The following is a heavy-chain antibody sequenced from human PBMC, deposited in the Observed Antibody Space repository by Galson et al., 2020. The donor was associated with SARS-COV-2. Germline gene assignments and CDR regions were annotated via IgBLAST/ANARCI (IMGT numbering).Heavy chain of an antibody. D-gene: IGHD2-2*01. CDR2: ISSNGATS. V-gene: IGHV3-64D*06. CDR3: LSYSSTGQNY. CDR1: GFIFSDYA. J-gene: IGHJ4*02. Sequence: GGSLRLSCSASGFIFSDYAMHWVRQAPGKGLEYVPAISSNGATSFYADSVNGRFTMSRDNSKNMFYLQMTALRLEDTAFYYCLSYSSTGQNYWGQGTLVAVSS.